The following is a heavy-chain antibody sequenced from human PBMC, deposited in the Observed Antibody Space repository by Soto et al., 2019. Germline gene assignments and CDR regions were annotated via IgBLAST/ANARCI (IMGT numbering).Heavy chain of an antibody. CDR3: ARTSAAGKYYYGMDV. D-gene: IGHD6-13*01. J-gene: IGHJ6*02. Sequence: PGESLKISCKGSGDSFTSYWIGWVRQIPGKGLEWMGIIYPGDSDTRYSPSFQGQVTISADKSISTAYLQWSSLKASDTAMYYCARTSAAGKYYYGMDVWGQGTTVTVSS. V-gene: IGHV5-51*01. CDR2: IYPGDSDT. CDR1: GDSFTSYW.